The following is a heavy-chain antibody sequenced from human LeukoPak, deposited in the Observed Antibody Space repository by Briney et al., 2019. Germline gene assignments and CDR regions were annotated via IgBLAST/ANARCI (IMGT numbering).Heavy chain of an antibody. Sequence: PGGSLRLSCAASGFTFSSYAMSWVRQAPGKGLEWVSVITGSGGSTYYADSVKGRFTISRDNSKNTLSLQMDSLRAEDTAVYYCTRELLSLHQGLDSWGQGTLVTVSS. CDR1: GFTFSSYA. D-gene: IGHD2/OR15-2a*01. CDR3: TRELLSLHQGLDS. J-gene: IGHJ5*01. V-gene: IGHV3-23*01. CDR2: ITGSGGST.